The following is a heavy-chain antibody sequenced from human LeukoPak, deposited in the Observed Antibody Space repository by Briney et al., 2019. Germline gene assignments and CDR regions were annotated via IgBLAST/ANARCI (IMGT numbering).Heavy chain of an antibody. CDR2: IYHSGST. CDR1: GGSISSGGYS. V-gene: IGHV4-30-2*01. D-gene: IGHD4-17*01. Sequence: SETLSLTCAVSGGSISSGGYSWSWIRQPPGKGLEWIGYIYHSGSTYYNPSLKSRVTISVDTSKNQFFLKLYSVTAADTAVYYCARMRPAVDNWGQGTLVTVSS. CDR3: ARMRPAVDN. J-gene: IGHJ4*02.